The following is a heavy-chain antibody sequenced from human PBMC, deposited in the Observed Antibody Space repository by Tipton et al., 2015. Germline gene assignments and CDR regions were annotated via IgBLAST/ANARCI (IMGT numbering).Heavy chain of an antibody. CDR3: ARTSRGWYFDL. CDR2: INPKTGGT. Sequence: QLVQSGAEVKKPGASVKVSCKASGYTFTDYYMHWLRQTPGQGLEWMGWINPKTGGTNYARKFQGRATIVRDTSINTVHMELSSLRSDDTAVYYCARTSRGWYFDLWGRGTLVTVSS. CDR1: GYTFTDYY. J-gene: IGHJ2*01. D-gene: IGHD3-10*01. V-gene: IGHV1-2*02.